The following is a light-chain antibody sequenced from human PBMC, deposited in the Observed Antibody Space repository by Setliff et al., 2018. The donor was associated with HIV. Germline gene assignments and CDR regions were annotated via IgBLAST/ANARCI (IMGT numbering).Light chain of an antibody. CDR2: EVS. J-gene: IGLJ1*01. Sequence: ALTQPPSASGSPGQSVTISCTGTSSDVGGYKYVSWYQQHPGKAPKLMIYEVSKRPSGVPDRFSGSKSGNMASLTVSGLQAEDEADYYCSSYAGSLYVFGTGTKVTVL. CDR3: SSYAGSLYV. V-gene: IGLV2-8*01. CDR1: SSDVGGYKY.